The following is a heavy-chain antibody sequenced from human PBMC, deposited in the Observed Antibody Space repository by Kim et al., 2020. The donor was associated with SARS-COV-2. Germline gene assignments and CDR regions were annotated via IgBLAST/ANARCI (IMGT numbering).Heavy chain of an antibody. CDR2: ISWNSGSI. Sequence: GGSLRLSCAASGFTFDDYAMHWVRQAPGKGLEWVSGISWNSGSIGYADSVKGRFTISRDNAKNSLYLQMNSLRAEDTALYYCAKAQLWFGELLNAFDIWGQGTIVTVSS. CDR3: AKAQLWFGELLNAFDI. CDR1: GFTFDDYA. J-gene: IGHJ3*02. V-gene: IGHV3-9*01. D-gene: IGHD3-10*01.